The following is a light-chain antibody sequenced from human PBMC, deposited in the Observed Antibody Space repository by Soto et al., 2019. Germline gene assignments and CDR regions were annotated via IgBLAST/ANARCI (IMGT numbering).Light chain of an antibody. V-gene: IGKV1-5*01. CDR3: QHYNSYSEA. J-gene: IGKJ1*01. CDR2: DAS. Sequence: DIQMTQSPSTLSASVGDRVTITCRASQSISSWLAWYQQKPGKAPKLLTYDASSLVSGVPSRFSGSGSGTECTLTITSLQPDDFATYYCQHYNSYSEAFGQGTKVDIK. CDR1: QSISSW.